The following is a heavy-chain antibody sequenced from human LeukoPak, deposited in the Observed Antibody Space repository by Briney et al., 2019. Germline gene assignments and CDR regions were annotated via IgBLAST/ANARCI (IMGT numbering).Heavy chain of an antibody. CDR1: GFTFSTYA. CDR3: AKRITVVARDAFDF. Sequence: LSGGSLRLSCAASGFTFSTYAMSWVRQAPGKRLEWVSSISGSGGSTFYADSVKGRFTISRDNSKNTLYLQMNSLRAEDTAVYYCAKRITVVARDAFDFWGQGTMVTVSS. J-gene: IGHJ3*01. V-gene: IGHV3-23*01. CDR2: ISGSGGST. D-gene: IGHD1-14*01.